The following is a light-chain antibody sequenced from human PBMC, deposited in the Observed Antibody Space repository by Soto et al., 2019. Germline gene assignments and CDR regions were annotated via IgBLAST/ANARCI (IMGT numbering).Light chain of an antibody. CDR2: DAS. CDR3: QQYGRSQFT. J-gene: IGKJ3*01. CDR1: QSVSSNY. V-gene: IGKV3-20*01. Sequence: EIVLTQSPGTLSLSPGERATLSCRASQSVSSNYLAWYQQIPGQAPRLLIYDASRRATGIPDRFSGSGSGTDLTLTISRLEPEDFAVYYCQQYGRSQFTFGPGTKVAIK.